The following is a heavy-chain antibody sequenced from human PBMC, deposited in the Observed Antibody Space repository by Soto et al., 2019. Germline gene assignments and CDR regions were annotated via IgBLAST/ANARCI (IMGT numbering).Heavy chain of an antibody. CDR3: ARRRTTYYYDSSGYYYWYYGMDV. V-gene: IGHV3-21*01. CDR1: GFTFSSYS. CDR2: ISSSSSYI. Sequence: GGSLRLSCAASGFTFSSYSMNWVRQAPGKGLEWVSSISSSSSYIYYADSVKGRFTISRDNAKNSLYLQMNSLRAEDTAVYYCARRRTTYYYDSSGYYYWYYGMDVWGQGTTVTVSS. J-gene: IGHJ6*02. D-gene: IGHD3-22*01.